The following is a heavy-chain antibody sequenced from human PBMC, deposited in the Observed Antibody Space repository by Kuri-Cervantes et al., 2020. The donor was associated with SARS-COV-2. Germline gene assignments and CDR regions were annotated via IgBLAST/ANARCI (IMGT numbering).Heavy chain of an antibody. J-gene: IGHJ3*02. CDR1: GFTFTSSA. Sequence: SVKVSCKASGFTFTSSAMQWVRQARGQRLEWIGWIVVGSGNTNYAQKFQERVTITRDMSTSTAYMELSSLRSEDTAVYYCAREHTAMVNAVSFDIWGQGTMVTVSS. D-gene: IGHD5-18*01. CDR3: AREHTAMVNAVSFDI. CDR2: IVVGSGNT. V-gene: IGHV1-58*02.